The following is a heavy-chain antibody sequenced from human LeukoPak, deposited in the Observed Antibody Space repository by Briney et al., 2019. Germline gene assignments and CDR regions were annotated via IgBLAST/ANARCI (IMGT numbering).Heavy chain of an antibody. CDR1: GFIFTAYG. Sequence: GRSLRLSCAASGFIFTAYGMHWVRQAPGKGLEWVAVISHDLTYQAYADSVKGRFTISRDDSKNTLYVQMNSLRAEDTAVYYCAKLTSLGSGYDYGYFDYWGQGTLVTVSS. V-gene: IGHV3-30*18. CDR2: ISHDLTYQ. J-gene: IGHJ4*02. CDR3: AKLTSLGSGYDYGYFDY. D-gene: IGHD5-12*01.